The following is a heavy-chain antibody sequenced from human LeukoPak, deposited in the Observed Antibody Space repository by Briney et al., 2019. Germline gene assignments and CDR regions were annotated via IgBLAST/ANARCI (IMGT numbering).Heavy chain of an antibody. J-gene: IGHJ4*02. D-gene: IGHD5-24*01. CDR2: INHSEST. CDR3: ARGKEEMATGSYYFDY. V-gene: IGHV4-34*01. Sequence: SEPLSLTCGVYGESLRCYYWRWLRQPTGKGVEWVGEINHSESTNYNPSLKSRVTISVDTSKNQFSLKLSSETAADTPVYYCARGKEEMATGSYYFDYWGQGTLVTVSS. CDR1: GESLRCYY.